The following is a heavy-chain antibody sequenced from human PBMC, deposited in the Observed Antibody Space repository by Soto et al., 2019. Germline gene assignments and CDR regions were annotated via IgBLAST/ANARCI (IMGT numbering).Heavy chain of an antibody. V-gene: IGHV4-31*03. CDR3: ARCGGYSGYAELVCATFDY. CDR2: IYYSGST. D-gene: IGHD5-12*01. Sequence: QVQLQESGPGLVKPSQTLSLTCTVSGGSISSGGYYWSWIRQHPGKGLEWIGYIYYSGSTYYNPSLKSRVTISVDTSKNQFSLKLSSVTAADTAVYYCARCGGYSGYAELVCATFDYWGQGTLVTVSS. CDR1: GGSISSGGYY. J-gene: IGHJ4*02.